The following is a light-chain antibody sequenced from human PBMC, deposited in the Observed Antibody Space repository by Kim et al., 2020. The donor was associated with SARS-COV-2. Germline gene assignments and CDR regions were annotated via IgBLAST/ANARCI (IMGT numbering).Light chain of an antibody. CDR1: KLGHKY. CDR2: QDN. V-gene: IGLV3-1*01. J-gene: IGLJ3*02. CDR3: QAWDTSTVV. Sequence: SYELTQPPSLSVSPGQTASIPCSGDKLGHKYVEWYQQKPGQSPVVVIYQDNKRPSGIPERFSGSNSGNTATLTISGSQAVDEADYYCQAWDTSTVVFDGG.